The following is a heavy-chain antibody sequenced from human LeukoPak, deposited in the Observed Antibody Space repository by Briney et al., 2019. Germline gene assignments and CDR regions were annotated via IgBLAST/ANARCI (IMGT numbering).Heavy chain of an antibody. D-gene: IGHD3-22*01. CDR1: GFTFSSYA. CDR3: AKGLLPPITTIVVVITSGAFDI. V-gene: IGHV3-23*01. Sequence: PGGSLRLSCAASGFTFSSYAMSWVRQAPGKGLEWVSAISGSGGSTYYADSVKGRFTISRDNSKNTLYLQMNSLRAEDTAVYYCAKGLLPPITTIVVVITSGAFDIWGQGTMVTVSS. J-gene: IGHJ3*02. CDR2: ISGSGGST.